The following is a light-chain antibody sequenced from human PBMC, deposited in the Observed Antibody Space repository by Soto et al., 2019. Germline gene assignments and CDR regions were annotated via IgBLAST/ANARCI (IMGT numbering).Light chain of an antibody. J-gene: IGLJ3*02. V-gene: IGLV1-40*01. CDR3: QSYDSNLSGWV. Sequence: QSVLTQPPSVSGATGQRVTISCTGSSSNIGAGYDVHWYQQLPGTAPKLLIYGNNNRPSGVPDRFSGSKSGTSASLAITGLQAEDEADYYCQSYDSNLSGWVFGGGTKLTVL. CDR1: SSNIGAGYD. CDR2: GNN.